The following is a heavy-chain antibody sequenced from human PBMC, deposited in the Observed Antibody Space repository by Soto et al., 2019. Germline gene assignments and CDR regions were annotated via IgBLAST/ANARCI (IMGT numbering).Heavy chain of an antibody. CDR3: AREAVEKATMYSNDY. D-gene: IGHD1-26*01. V-gene: IGHV1-69*06. J-gene: IGHJ4*02. CDR2: IIPIFCTA. Sequence: QVQLVQSGSEVKKPGSSVTFSGKASGGTFSSDAISWVRQAPGEGLEWMGGIIPIFCTANYAQKFPGSVTITADKSTRTAYMELSSLRSEDTAVYSCAREAVEKATMYSNDYWGKGTRVTVSS. CDR1: GGTFSSDA.